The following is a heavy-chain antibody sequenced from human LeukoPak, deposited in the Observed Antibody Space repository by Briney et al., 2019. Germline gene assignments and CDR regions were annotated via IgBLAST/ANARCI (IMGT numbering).Heavy chain of an antibody. J-gene: IGHJ4*02. Sequence: ASVKVSCKASGDTFISYYMHWVRQAPGQGLECMGIINPSGTSTSYAQKFQGRLTMTRDTSISTAYMELSRLRSDDTAVYYCARVKTMIIVVSLFDYWGQGTLVTVSS. CDR2: INPSGTST. D-gene: IGHD3-22*01. V-gene: IGHV1-46*01. CDR3: ARVKTMIIVVSLFDY. CDR1: GDTFISYY.